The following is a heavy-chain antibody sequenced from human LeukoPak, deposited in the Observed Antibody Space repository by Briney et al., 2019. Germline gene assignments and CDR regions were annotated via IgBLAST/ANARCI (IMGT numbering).Heavy chain of an antibody. V-gene: IGHV1-69*06. Sequence: SVKVSCKASGVAFSSYAISWVRQAPGQGLEWMGGIIPIFGTANYAQKFRGRVTITADKSTRTAYMELSSLRSEDTAVYYCARGDYYGSGSYSSHYFDYWGQGTLVTVSS. CDR1: GVAFSSYA. J-gene: IGHJ4*02. CDR2: IIPIFGTA. D-gene: IGHD3-10*01. CDR3: ARGDYYGSGSYSSHYFDY.